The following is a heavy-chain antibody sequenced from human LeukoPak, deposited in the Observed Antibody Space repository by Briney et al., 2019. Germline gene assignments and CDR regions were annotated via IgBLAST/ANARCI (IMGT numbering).Heavy chain of an antibody. Sequence: AGGSLRLSCAASGFTFNIYTMYWVRQAPGKGLEWVGFIRSKAYGGTTEYAASVKGRFTISRDDSKSIAYLQMNSLKTEDTAVYYCTRDQTPYYWGQGTLVTVSS. CDR3: TRDQTPYY. CDR1: GFTFNIYT. V-gene: IGHV3-49*04. J-gene: IGHJ4*02. CDR2: IRSKAYGGTT.